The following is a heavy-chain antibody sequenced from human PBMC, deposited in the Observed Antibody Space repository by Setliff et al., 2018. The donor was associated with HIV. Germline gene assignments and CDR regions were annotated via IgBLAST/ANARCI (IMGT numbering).Heavy chain of an antibody. CDR3: TRDTGYILSGYRPHWYFDL. D-gene: IGHD3-9*01. J-gene: IGHJ2*01. V-gene: IGHV4-4*07. CDR1: GGSMSTYY. CDR2: VYTSGST. Sequence: SETLSLTCSVSGGSMSTYYWSWIRQPAGKRLEWIGRVYTSGSTIYNPSLRSRVTMSVDTSKSQFSLKLTTVTAADAAVYYCTRDTGYILSGYRPHWYFDLWGRGTLVTVSS.